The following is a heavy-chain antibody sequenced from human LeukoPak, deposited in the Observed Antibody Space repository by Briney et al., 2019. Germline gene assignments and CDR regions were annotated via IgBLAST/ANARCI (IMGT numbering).Heavy chain of an antibody. D-gene: IGHD3-22*01. CDR2: INPNSGGT. J-gene: IGHJ4*02. CDR1: GYTFTGYY. Sequence: ASVKVSCKASGYTFTGYYMHWVRQAPGQGLEWMGWINPNSGGTNYVQKFQGRVTMTRDTSISTAYMELSRLRSDDTAVYYCARAYYYDSSGYFDYWGQGTLVTVSS. V-gene: IGHV1-2*02. CDR3: ARAYYYDSSGYFDY.